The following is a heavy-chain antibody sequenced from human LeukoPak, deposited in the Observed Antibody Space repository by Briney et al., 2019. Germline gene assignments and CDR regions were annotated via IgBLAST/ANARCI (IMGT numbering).Heavy chain of an antibody. CDR3: ARGPLYYYDSSGYYYAPYYYYGMDV. V-gene: IGHV4-61*01. J-gene: IGHJ6*02. Sequence: PSETLSLTCTVSGGSVSSGSYYWSWLRQPPGKGLEWIGYIYYSGSTNYNPSLKSRVTISVDTSKNQFSLKLSSVTAADTAVYYCARGPLYYYDSSGYYYAPYYYYGMDVWGQGTTVTVSS. D-gene: IGHD3-22*01. CDR1: GGSVSSGSYY. CDR2: IYYSGST.